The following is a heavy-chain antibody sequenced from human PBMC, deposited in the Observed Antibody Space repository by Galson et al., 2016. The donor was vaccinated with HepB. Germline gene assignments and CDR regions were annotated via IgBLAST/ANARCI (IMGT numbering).Heavy chain of an antibody. J-gene: IGHJ4*02. CDR3: ARHTGEEHWLIKLES. CDR1: GYNLTNFW. Sequence: QSGAEVKKPGESLKISCKASGYNLTNFWIGWVRQTPEKGLEWMGFIYPGDSDTRYSPSFQDHVTISADTSISTAYLQWTSLRASDTAIYYCARHTGEEHWLIKLESWGQGTRVIVSA. CDR2: IYPGDSDT. D-gene: IGHD1-14*01. V-gene: IGHV5-51*01.